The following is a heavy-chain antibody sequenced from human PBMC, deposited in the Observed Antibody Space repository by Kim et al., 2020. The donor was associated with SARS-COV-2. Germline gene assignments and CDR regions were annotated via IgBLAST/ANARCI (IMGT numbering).Heavy chain of an antibody. Sequence: GESLQISCKASGYNFDTYWIGWVRQIPGKGLEWMGIMYPGDSDVRYSPSFRGQVTISGDKSIGTAYLQWSSLKASDTAIYYCAKQAYGDYAAVDYWGQGTLVIVSP. V-gene: IGHV5-51*01. CDR3: AKQAYGDYAAVDY. J-gene: IGHJ4*02. D-gene: IGHD4-17*01. CDR1: GYNFDTYW. CDR2: MYPGDSDV.